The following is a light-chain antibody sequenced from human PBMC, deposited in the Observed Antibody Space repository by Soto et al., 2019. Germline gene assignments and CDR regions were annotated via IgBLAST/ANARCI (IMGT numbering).Light chain of an antibody. J-gene: IGKJ4*01. CDR1: QEIAIY. CDR2: AAS. V-gene: IGKV1-9*01. Sequence: IHLTQSPSSLSASFGDRVTITFRASQEIAIYLAWYQQKPGEAPKLLIYAASTLYGGVPSRFSGSGSGTDFALTITSLQAEDFATYYCQQLRMYPSTFGGGTKVDIK. CDR3: QQLRMYPST.